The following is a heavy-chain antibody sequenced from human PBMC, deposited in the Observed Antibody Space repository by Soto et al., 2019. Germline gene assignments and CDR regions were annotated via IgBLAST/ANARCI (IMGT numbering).Heavy chain of an antibody. CDR3: ARDWGYYGDFDY. J-gene: IGHJ4*02. CDR2: ISYDGSNK. D-gene: IGHD1-26*01. V-gene: IGHV3-30-3*01. CDR1: GFTFSSYA. Sequence: GGSLRLSCAASGFTFSSYAMHWVRQAPGKGLEWVAAISYDGSNKYYADSVKGRFTISRDNSKNTLYLQMNSLRAEDTAVYYCARDWGYYGDFDYWGQGTLVTVSS.